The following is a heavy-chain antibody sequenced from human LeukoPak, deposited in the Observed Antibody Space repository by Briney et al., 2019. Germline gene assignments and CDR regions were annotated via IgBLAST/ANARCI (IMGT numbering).Heavy chain of an antibody. V-gene: IGHV3-7*04. CDR2: IRPDGSDI. J-gene: IGHJ4*02. Sequence: GGPLNLSCVPPGFTLRNYKMGGAPRPPGKGLGWWADIRPDGSDIYNVDSVRGRFTISRDNTKNSLFLQMNSLKDEDTAVYYCARDGSGSDFSLDYWGPGTLVTVSS. CDR1: GFTLRNYK. CDR3: ARDGSGSDFSLDY. D-gene: IGHD3-10*01.